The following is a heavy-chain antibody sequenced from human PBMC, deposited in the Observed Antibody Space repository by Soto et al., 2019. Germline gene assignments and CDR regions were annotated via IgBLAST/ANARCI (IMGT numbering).Heavy chain of an antibody. V-gene: IGHV1-69*02. CDR3: AITYCWDNSCPRDFDF. CDR1: GGTFNTYT. D-gene: IGHD2-21*01. Sequence: QVQVVQSGAEVKKPESSVKVSCKPSGGTFNTYTVNWVRLAPGHGLEWMGRFIPILDMANYAQKFQDRVTRTADRSTFTAYMELNSLTSDDTAVSYCAITYCWDNSCPRDFDFWGPGTRVTVSS. J-gene: IGHJ4*02. CDR2: FIPILDMA.